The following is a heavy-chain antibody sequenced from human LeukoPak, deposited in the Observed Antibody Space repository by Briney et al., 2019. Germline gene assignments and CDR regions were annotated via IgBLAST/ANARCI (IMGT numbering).Heavy chain of an antibody. CDR3: ARGVVPAEINYYYYYMDD. CDR1: GDSISNYY. V-gene: IGHV4-4*07. D-gene: IGHD2-2*01. CDR2: FSSSGST. J-gene: IGHJ6*03. Sequence: PSETLSLTCTVSGDSISNYYWNWIRQPAGKGLEWIGRFSSSGSTNYNPSLKSRVTISVDKSKNQVSLKLHSVTAADTAVYYCARGVVPAEINYYYYYMDDWGKGTTVTVSS.